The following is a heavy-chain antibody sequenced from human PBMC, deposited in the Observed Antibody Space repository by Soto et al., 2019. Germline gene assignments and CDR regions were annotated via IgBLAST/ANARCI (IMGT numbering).Heavy chain of an antibody. Sequence: PSETLSLTCTVSGGSISSSSYYWGWIRQPPGKGLEWIGSIYYSGSTYYNPSLKSRVTISVDTSKNQFSLKLSSVTAADTAVYYCARLTWAVTTLDVWGQGITVTVSS. V-gene: IGHV4-39*01. CDR2: IYYSGST. D-gene: IGHD4-17*01. J-gene: IGHJ6*02. CDR3: ARLTWAVTTLDV. CDR1: GGSISSSSYY.